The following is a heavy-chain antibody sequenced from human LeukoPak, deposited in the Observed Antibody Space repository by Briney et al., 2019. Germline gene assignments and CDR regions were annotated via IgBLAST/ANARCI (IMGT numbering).Heavy chain of an antibody. J-gene: IGHJ6*02. CDR3: SRASLSSCGADCYSALDV. CDR2: IKRDGSST. Sequence: GGSLRLCCAASGFTFSNCWVHWVRQAPGEALMWVSRIKRDGSSTTYADSVKGRFTSSRENAKNTLYLQMNSLRADDPAVYYCSRASLSSCGADCYSALDVWGQGTTATVSS. D-gene: IGHD2-21*02. V-gene: IGHV3-74*01. CDR1: GFTFSNCW.